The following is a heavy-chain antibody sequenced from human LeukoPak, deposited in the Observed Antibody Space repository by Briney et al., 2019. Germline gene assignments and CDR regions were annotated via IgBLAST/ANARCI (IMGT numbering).Heavy chain of an antibody. Sequence: SETLSPTCAVSGYSISSDNYWVWIRQPPGQGLEWTGGIYHSGSTYYNPSLKSRVTMSVDTSKNQFSLKLSSVTAADTAVYYCARAPRDSSSSNYMRRFDYWGQGTPVTVSS. CDR2: IYHSGST. V-gene: IGHV4-38-2*01. D-gene: IGHD3-22*01. CDR3: ARAPRDSSSSNYMRRFDY. CDR1: GYSISSDNY. J-gene: IGHJ4*02.